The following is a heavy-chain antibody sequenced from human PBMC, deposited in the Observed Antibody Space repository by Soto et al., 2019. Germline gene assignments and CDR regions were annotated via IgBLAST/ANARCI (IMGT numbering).Heavy chain of an antibody. V-gene: IGHV4-59*08. D-gene: IGHD3-10*01. Sequence: SETLSLTCTVSGGSISSYYWSWIRQPPGKGLEWIGYIYYSGSTNYNPSLKSRVTISVDTSKNQFSLKLSSVTAADTAVYYCARHQFGELFPSYYYYYMDVWGKGTTVTVSS. CDR2: IYYSGST. CDR3: ARHQFGELFPSYYYYYMDV. J-gene: IGHJ6*03. CDR1: GGSISSYY.